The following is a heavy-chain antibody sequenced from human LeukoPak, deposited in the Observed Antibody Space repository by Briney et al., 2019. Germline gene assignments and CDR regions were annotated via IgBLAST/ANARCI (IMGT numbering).Heavy chain of an antibody. V-gene: IGHV3-30-3*01. Sequence: GGSLRLSCAVSGFTFSTYAMYWVRQAPGKGLQWVAIISYDESTKSYADSEKGRFTISRDNSKNTLYLQMNSLRAEDTAVYYCAIASEEEGYTFAPYYYAMDVWGQGTTVTVSS. CDR2: ISYDESTK. CDR3: AIASEEEGYTFAPYYYAMDV. J-gene: IGHJ6*02. CDR1: GFTFSTYA. D-gene: IGHD5-18*01.